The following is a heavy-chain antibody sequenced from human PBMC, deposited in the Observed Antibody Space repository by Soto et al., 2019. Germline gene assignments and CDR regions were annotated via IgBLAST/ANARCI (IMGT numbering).Heavy chain of an antibody. Sequence: RGESLKISCKGSGYSFTSYWIGWVRQMPGKGLEWMGIIYPGDSDTRYSPSFQGQVTISADKSISTAYLQWSSLKASDTAMYYCARHQYSGDPDEALDYWGQGTLVTVSS. J-gene: IGHJ4*02. D-gene: IGHD4-17*01. CDR3: ARHQYSGDPDEALDY. CDR2: IYPGDSDT. V-gene: IGHV5-51*01. CDR1: GYSFTSYW.